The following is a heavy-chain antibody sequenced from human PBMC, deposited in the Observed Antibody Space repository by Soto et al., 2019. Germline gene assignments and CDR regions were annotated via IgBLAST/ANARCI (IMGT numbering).Heavy chain of an antibody. CDR1: GGSGGSFSGYY. Sequence: SETLSLTCAVYGGSGGSFSGYYWSWIRQPPGKGLEWIGEINHSGSTNYNPSLKSRVTISVDTSKNQFSLRLSSVTAADTAVYYCAREKVVVAATRYYYYGMDVWGQGTTVTVSS. J-gene: IGHJ6*02. CDR3: AREKVVVAATRYYYYGMDV. CDR2: INHSGST. D-gene: IGHD2-15*01. V-gene: IGHV4-34*01.